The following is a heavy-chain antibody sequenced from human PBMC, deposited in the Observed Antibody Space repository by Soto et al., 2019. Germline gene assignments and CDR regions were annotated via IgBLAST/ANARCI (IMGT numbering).Heavy chain of an antibody. CDR1: GFTFSSYG. V-gene: IGHV3-30*18. CDR2: ISYDGSNK. D-gene: IGHD2-15*01. Sequence: QVQLVESGGGVVQPGSSLRLSCAASGFTFSSYGMHWVRQAPGKGLEWVAVISYDGSNKYYADSVKGRFTISRDNSKNTLYLQMNSLRAEDTAVYYCAKDLSVVSSHYYYYYGMDVWGQGTTVTVSS. CDR3: AKDLSVVSSHYYYYYGMDV. J-gene: IGHJ6*02.